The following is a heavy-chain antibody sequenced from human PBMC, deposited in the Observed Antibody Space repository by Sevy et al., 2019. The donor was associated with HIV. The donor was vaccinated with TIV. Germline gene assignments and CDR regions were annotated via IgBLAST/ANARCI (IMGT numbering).Heavy chain of an antibody. CDR2: IKSKTNGGTT. J-gene: IGHJ4*02. CDR3: TTDGGGYNYGYSFDY. CDR1: GFTFSNAW. D-gene: IGHD5-18*01. V-gene: IGHV3-15*07. Sequence: GGSLRLSCAASGFTFSNAWMNWVRQAPGKGLEWVGRIKSKTNGGTTDYAATVKGRFTISREDSKNTLYLQMNSLKTEDTAVYYCTTDGGGYNYGYSFDYWGQGTLVTVSS.